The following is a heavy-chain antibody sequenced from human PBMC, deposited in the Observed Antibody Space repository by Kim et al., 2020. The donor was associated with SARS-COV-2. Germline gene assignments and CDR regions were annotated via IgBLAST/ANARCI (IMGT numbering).Heavy chain of an antibody. V-gene: IGHV4-34*01. CDR3: ARGLKQWLARDAFDI. Sequence: PSLPGPVTLSVDTSKNQFSLKLSSVTAADTAVYYCARGLKQWLARDAFDIWGQGTMVTVSS. J-gene: IGHJ3*02. D-gene: IGHD6-19*01.